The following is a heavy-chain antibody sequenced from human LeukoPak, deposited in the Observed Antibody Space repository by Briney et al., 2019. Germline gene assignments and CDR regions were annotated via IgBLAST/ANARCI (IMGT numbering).Heavy chain of an antibody. J-gene: IGHJ1*01. D-gene: IGHD2-2*01. V-gene: IGHV1-18*01. CDR1: GYTFTSYG. CDR3: ARDGYQPLDVTYFQH. Sequence: ASVKVSCKASGYTFTSYGISWMRQAPGQGLEWMGWISAYNGNTNYAQKLQGRATMTTDTSTSTAYMELRSLKSDDTAVYYCARDGYQPLDVTYFQHWGQGTLVSVPS. CDR2: ISAYNGNT.